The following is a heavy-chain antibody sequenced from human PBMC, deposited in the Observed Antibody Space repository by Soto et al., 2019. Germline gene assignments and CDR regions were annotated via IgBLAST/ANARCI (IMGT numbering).Heavy chain of an antibody. CDR1: GFTFSSYA. CDR2: ISGSGGST. J-gene: IGHJ6*02. Sequence: HPGGSLRLSCAASGFTFSSYAMSWVRQAPGKGLEWVSAISGSGGSTYYADSVKGRFTISRDNSKNTLYLQMNSLRAEDTAVYYCAKWGDFWSGYYTYYYYGMDVWGQGTTVTVSS. CDR3: AKWGDFWSGYYTYYYYGMDV. D-gene: IGHD3-3*01. V-gene: IGHV3-23*01.